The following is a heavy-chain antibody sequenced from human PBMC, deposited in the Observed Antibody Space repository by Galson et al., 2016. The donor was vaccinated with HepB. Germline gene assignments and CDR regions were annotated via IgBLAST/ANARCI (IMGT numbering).Heavy chain of an antibody. CDR2: IGTAGDT. CDR1: GFTFSSYD. D-gene: IGHD2-8*01. CDR3: ARMTNVADAFDI. V-gene: IGHV3-13*04. J-gene: IGHJ3*02. Sequence: SLRLSCAASGFTFSSYDMHWVRQAPGKGLEWVSAIGTAGDTYYAGAVKGRFTISRENAKTSLYLQMNSLRAGDTAVYFCARMTNVADAFDIWGRGTVVTVSS.